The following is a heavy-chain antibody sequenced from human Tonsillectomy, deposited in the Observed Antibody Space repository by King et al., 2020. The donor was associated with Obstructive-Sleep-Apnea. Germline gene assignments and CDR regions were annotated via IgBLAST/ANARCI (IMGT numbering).Heavy chain of an antibody. CDR3: ARGVRDYYYYGMDV. J-gene: IGHJ6*02. D-gene: IGHD3-10*01. Sequence: VQLVGSGGGLVQPGGSLRLSCAASGFTFSSYWMSWVRQAPGKGLEWVANIKQDGSEKYYVDSVKGRFTISRDNAKNSLYLQMNSLRAEDTAVYYCARGVRDYYYYGMDVWGQGTTVTVSS. V-gene: IGHV3-7*01. CDR2: IKQDGSEK. CDR1: GFTFSSYW.